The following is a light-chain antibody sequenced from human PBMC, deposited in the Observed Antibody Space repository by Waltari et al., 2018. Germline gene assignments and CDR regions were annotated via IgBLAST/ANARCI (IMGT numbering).Light chain of an antibody. CDR1: SSDVGSYNI. CDR3: CSYAGSFTLI. J-gene: IGLJ2*01. Sequence: QSALTQPASVSGSPGQSITISCTGTSSDVGSYNIVSWYQEHPGNAPKLMIYDDSKRPSGVSNRFSGSKSGNTASLTISGLQAEDEADYYCCSYAGSFTLIFGGGTKLTVL. CDR2: DDS. V-gene: IGLV2-23*01.